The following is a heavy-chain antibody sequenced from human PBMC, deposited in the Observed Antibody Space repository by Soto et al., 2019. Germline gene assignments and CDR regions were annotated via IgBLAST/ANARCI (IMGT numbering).Heavy chain of an antibody. D-gene: IGHD2-8*01. CDR3: AREDIVLMVYDFDY. CDR1: GYTFTSYA. CDR2: INAGNGNT. Sequence: ASVKVSCKASGYTFTSYAMHWVRQAPGQRLEWMGWINAGNGNTKYSQKFQGRVTITRDTSASTAYMELSSLRSEDTAVYYCAREDIVLMVYDFDYWGQGTLVTVSS. J-gene: IGHJ4*02. V-gene: IGHV1-3*01.